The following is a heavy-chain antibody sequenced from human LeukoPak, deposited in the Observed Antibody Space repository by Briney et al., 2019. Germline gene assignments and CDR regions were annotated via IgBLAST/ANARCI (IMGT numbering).Heavy chain of an antibody. CDR3: ARVSGLNNFDY. V-gene: IGHV4-34*01. J-gene: IGHJ4*02. D-gene: IGHD1/OR15-1a*01. CDR2: INHSGSS. CDR1: GGSFSDYY. Sequence: PSETLSLTCAIYGGSFSDYYWTWIRQPPGKGLEWIGEINHSGSSNYNPSLKSRVTISVDTSKNQFSLNLRSVTAADTALYYCARVSGLNNFDYWGQGTLVTVSS.